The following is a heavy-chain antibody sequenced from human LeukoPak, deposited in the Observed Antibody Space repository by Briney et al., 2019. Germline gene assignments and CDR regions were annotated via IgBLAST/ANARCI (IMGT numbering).Heavy chain of an antibody. CDR3: VRSFQYSYYDYIWGSYRPLFDY. CDR1: GYTFTSYG. D-gene: IGHD3-16*02. Sequence: GASVKVSCKASGYTFTSYGISWVRQAPGQGLEWMGWISAYSGNTNYAQKLQGRVTMTTDTSTSTAYMELRSLRSDDTAVYYCVRSFQYSYYDYIWGSYRPLFDYWGQGTLVTVSS. CDR2: ISAYSGNT. J-gene: IGHJ4*02. V-gene: IGHV1-18*01.